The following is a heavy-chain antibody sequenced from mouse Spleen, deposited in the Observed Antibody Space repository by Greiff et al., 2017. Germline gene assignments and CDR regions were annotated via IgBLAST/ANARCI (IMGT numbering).Heavy chain of an antibody. CDR2: ISYDGSN. CDR3: AREGYSNFPMDY. Sequence: ESGPGLVKPSQSLSLTCSVTGYSITSGYYWNWIRQFPGNKLEWMGYISYDGSNNYNPSLKNRISITRDTSKNQFFLKLNSVTTEDTATYYCAREGYSNFPMDYWGQGTSVTVSS. J-gene: IGHJ4*01. V-gene: IGHV3-6*01. D-gene: IGHD2-5*01. CDR1: GYSITSGYY.